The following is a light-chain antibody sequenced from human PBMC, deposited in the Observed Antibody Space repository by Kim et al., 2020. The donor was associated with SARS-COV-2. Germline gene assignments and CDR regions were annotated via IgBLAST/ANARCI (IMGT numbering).Light chain of an antibody. CDR2: QDT. Sequence: SYELTQPSSVSMSPGQTATITCSGANLGDKYVCWYQQRPGQSPVLVIHQDTQRPSGIPERFSASNSGDTATLTISGTQDIDEADYYCQAWDSHTLYVFGPGTKVTVL. CDR3: QAWDSHTLYV. V-gene: IGLV3-1*01. CDR1: NLGDKY. J-gene: IGLJ1*01.